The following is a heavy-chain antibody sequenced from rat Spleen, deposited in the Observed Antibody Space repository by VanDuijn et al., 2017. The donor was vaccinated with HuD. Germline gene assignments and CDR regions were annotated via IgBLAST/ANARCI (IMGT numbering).Heavy chain of an antibody. Sequence: EVQLVESGGGLVQPGRSMKLSCAASGFTFSNYDMAWVRQAPTKGLEWVASISYDGSSKYYRDSVKGRFTISRDNAKSTLYLQMDSLRSEETATYCCARTTYDYFDYWGQGVMVTVSS. V-gene: IGHV5S11*01. CDR1: GFTFSNYD. CDR2: ISYDGSSK. CDR3: ARTTYDYFDY. D-gene: IGHD2-1*01. J-gene: IGHJ2*01.